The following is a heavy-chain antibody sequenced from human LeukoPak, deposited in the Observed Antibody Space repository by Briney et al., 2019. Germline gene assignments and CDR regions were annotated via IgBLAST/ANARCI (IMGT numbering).Heavy chain of an antibody. J-gene: IGHJ5*02. CDR2: ISYDGSNK. D-gene: IGHD3-10*01. CDR3: ARDDYYYGLGDP. V-gene: IGHV3-30-3*01. Sequence: PGGSLRLSCAASGFTFSSYAMHWVRQAPGKGLEWVAVISYDGSNKYYADSVKGRFTISRDNSKNTLYLQMNSLRAEDTAVYYCARDDYYYGLGDPWGQETLVTVSS. CDR1: GFTFSSYA.